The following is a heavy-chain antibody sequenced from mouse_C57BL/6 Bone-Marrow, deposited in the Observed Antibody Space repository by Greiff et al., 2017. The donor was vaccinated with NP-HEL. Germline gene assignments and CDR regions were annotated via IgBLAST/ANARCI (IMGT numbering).Heavy chain of an antibody. Sequence: EVQLQQSGAELVRPGASVKLSCTASGFNINDDYMPWVKQRPEQGLEWIVWIDPENGDTEYASKFQGKATITADTSSNTAYLQLSSLTSEDTAVNYCTTTTVVSWYFEVWGTGTTVTVSS. J-gene: IGHJ1*03. CDR3: TTTTVVSWYFEV. V-gene: IGHV14-4*01. D-gene: IGHD1-1*01. CDR2: IDPENGDT. CDR1: GFNINDDY.